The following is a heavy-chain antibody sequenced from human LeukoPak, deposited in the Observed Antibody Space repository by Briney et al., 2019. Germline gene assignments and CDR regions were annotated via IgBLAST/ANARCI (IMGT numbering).Heavy chain of an antibody. V-gene: IGHV3-48*02. D-gene: IGHD3-22*01. J-gene: IGHJ4*02. CDR2: ISSSSSTI. Sequence: GGSLRLSCAASGFTFSSYSMNWVRQAPGKGLEWVSYISSSSSTIYYADSVKGRFTISRDNAKNSLFLQMNSLRDEDTAVYYCARKALGSGYCYFDYWGQGTLVTVSS. CDR3: ARKALGSGYCYFDY. CDR1: GFTFSSYS.